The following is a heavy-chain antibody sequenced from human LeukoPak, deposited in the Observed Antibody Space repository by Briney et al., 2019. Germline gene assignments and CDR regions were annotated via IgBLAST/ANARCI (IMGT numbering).Heavy chain of an antibody. Sequence: PSDTLSLTCTVSGVSVIRDSHYWSWIRQPPGEGLEWIGYIYYSGTTNYNPSLKSRVTISLDTSKNRFSLKLTSVTAADTAVYYCARDFRGYSTGYAFDIWGQGTMVTVSS. D-gene: IGHD2-8*02. V-gene: IGHV4-61*01. CDR1: GVSVIRDSHY. CDR2: IYYSGTT. CDR3: ARDFRGYSTGYAFDI. J-gene: IGHJ3*02.